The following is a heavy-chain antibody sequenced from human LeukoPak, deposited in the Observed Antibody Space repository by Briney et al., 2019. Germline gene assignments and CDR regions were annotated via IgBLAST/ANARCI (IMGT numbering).Heavy chain of an antibody. Sequence: GASVKVSCKASGYAFTGYYMHWVRQAPGQGLEWMGIINPSGGSTSYAQKFQGRVTMTRDTSTSTVYMELSSLRSEDTAVYYCARATVTAMGDYWGQGTLVTVSS. D-gene: IGHD2-21*02. CDR1: GYAFTGYY. CDR2: INPSGGST. J-gene: IGHJ4*02. V-gene: IGHV1-46*01. CDR3: ARATVTAMGDY.